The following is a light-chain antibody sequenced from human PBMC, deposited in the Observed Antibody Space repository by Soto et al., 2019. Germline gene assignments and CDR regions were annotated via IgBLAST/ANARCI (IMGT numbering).Light chain of an antibody. V-gene: IGKV3-11*01. J-gene: IGKJ4*01. CDR2: DAS. Sequence: EIVLTQSPATLSLSPGERATLSCRASQSVSSYLAWYQQQPGQAPRLLIYDASNRATGIPARFSGSGSGTDFTLTISSLEPEDFAVYYCQHRSKWPVALTFCGGPNLDIK. CDR3: QHRSKWPVALT. CDR1: QSVSSY.